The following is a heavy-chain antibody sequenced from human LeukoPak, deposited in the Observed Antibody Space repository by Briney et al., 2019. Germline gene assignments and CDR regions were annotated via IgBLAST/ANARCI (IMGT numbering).Heavy chain of an antibody. Sequence: ASVKVSCKASGYTFTGYYMHWVRQAPGQGLEWVGWINPDSGGTNYAQKFQGRVTMTRDTSIRTAYMALSRLSSDDTAMYYCARGPPEYCSGGTCYSGRNWIDPWGQGTLVTVSS. J-gene: IGHJ5*02. V-gene: IGHV1-2*02. CDR2: INPDSGGT. D-gene: IGHD2-15*01. CDR1: GYTFTGYY. CDR3: ARGPPEYCSGGTCYSGRNWIDP.